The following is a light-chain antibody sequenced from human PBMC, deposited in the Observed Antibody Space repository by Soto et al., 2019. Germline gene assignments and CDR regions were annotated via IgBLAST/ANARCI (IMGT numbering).Light chain of an antibody. CDR2: LEGSGSY. CDR1: SGHSSYI. Sequence: QPVLTQSSSASASLVSSVTLTCTLSSGHSSYIIAWHQQQPGKAPRYLMKLEGSGSYNKGSGVPDRFSGSSSGADRYLTMSNLQSEDEADYYCETWDSNTRVFGGGTKLTVL. V-gene: IGLV4-60*03. J-gene: IGLJ3*02. CDR3: ETWDSNTRV.